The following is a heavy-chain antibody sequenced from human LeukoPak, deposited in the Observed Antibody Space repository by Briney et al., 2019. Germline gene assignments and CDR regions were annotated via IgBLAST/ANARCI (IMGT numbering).Heavy chain of an antibody. V-gene: IGHV3-7*01. Sequence: GGSLRLSRAASGFTFSSYGMHWVRPTPETGLEFVAHIDRDGSVRNYMDSLRGRSTISRDNAKKSMYLEINSLRADDTAVYYCARDPGSSSFDLWGRGALVTVSS. CDR3: ARDPGSSSFDL. D-gene: IGHD6-13*01. J-gene: IGHJ4*02. CDR2: IDRDGSVR. CDR1: GFTFSSYG.